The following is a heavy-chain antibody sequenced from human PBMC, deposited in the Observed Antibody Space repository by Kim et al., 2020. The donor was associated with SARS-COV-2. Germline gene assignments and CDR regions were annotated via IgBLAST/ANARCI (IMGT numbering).Heavy chain of an antibody. CDR3: ARANGEMDYGGNWYYYGMDV. CDR2: IYYSGST. J-gene: IGHJ6*02. CDR1: GGSISSGDYY. Sequence: SETLSLTCTVSGGSISSGDYYWSWIRQPPGKGLEWIGYIYYSGSTYYNPSLKSRVTISVDTSKNQFSLKLSSVTAADTAVYYCARANGEMDYGGNWYYYGMDVWGQGTTVTVSS. V-gene: IGHV4-30-4*01. D-gene: IGHD4-17*01.